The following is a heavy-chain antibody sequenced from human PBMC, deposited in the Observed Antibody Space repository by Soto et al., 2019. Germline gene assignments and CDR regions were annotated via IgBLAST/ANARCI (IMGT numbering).Heavy chain of an antibody. V-gene: IGHV1-18*01. CDR1: GYTFTSYA. Sequence: QVQLVQSGAEVKKPGASVKVSCKASGYTFTSYAISWVRQAPGQGLEWMGWISAYNGNTNYAQKLPGRVTMTADTSPSSAYMELRSMRSDDTAVYYCERDARPEDYWGQGTLVTVSS. J-gene: IGHJ4*02. CDR2: ISAYNGNT. CDR3: ERDARPEDY.